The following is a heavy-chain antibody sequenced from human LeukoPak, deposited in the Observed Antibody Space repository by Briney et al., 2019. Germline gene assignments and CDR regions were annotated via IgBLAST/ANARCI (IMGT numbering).Heavy chain of an antibody. CDR2: IYTSGST. Sequence: SETLSLTCTVSGGSISSYYWSWIRQPAGKGLEWIGRIYTSGSTNYNPSLTSRVTMSVDTSKNQFSLKLRSVTAADTAVYYCARSSVGEGWDYYYYMDVWGKGTTVTISS. D-gene: IGHD3-22*01. V-gene: IGHV4-4*07. CDR1: GGSISSYY. J-gene: IGHJ6*03. CDR3: ARSSVGEGWDYYYYMDV.